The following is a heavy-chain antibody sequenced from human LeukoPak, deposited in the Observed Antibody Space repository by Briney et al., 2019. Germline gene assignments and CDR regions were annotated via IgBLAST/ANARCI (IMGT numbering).Heavy chain of an antibody. V-gene: IGHV1-2*06. D-gene: IGHD2-2*01. CDR1: GYTFTGYY. CDR2: INPNSGGT. J-gene: IGHJ3*02. CDR3: ARSIVVVPRGGNDAFDI. Sequence: ASVKVSCKASGYTFTGYYMHWVRQAPGQGLEWMGRINPNSGGTNYAQKFQGRVTMTRDTSISTAYMELSRLRSDDTAVYYCARSIVVVPRGGNDAFDIWGQGTVVTVSS.